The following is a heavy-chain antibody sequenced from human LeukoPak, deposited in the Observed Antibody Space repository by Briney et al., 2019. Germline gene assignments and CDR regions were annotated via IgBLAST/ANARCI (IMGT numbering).Heavy chain of an antibody. CDR1: GFTFSTYG. D-gene: IGHD2-15*01. Sequence: GGSLRLSCAASGFTFSTYGMHWVRQAPGKGLQWVSFISYDGSKEYYADSVKGRFTSSRDNSKNTLYLQMSSLRAEDTAVYYCARDIVLVVSAQDYYAMDVWGQGTTVTVSS. V-gene: IGHV3-30*03. CDR2: ISYDGSKE. J-gene: IGHJ6*02. CDR3: ARDIVLVVSAQDYYAMDV.